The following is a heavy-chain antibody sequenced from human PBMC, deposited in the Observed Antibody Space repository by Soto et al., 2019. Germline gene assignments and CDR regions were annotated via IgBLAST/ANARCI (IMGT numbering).Heavy chain of an antibody. Sequence: ASVKVSCKASGYTFTGYYMHWVRQAPGQGLEWMGWINPNSGGTNYAQKFQGWVTMTRDTSISTAYMELSRLRSDDTAVYYCARGGYEHPDDYYYYGMDVWGQGTTVTVSS. J-gene: IGHJ6*02. CDR1: GYTFTGYY. D-gene: IGHD5-12*01. CDR2: INPNSGGT. V-gene: IGHV1-2*04. CDR3: ARGGYEHPDDYYYYGMDV.